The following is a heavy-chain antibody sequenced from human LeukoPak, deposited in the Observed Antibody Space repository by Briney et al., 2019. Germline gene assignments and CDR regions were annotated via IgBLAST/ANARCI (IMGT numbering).Heavy chain of an antibody. CDR2: ISSSSSTI. J-gene: IGHJ6*02. V-gene: IGHV3-48*04. D-gene: IGHD3-22*01. Sequence: GGSLRLSCAASGFTFSSYSMNWVRQAPGKGLEWVSYISSSSSTIYYADSVKGRFTISRDNAKNSLYLQMNSLKTEDTAVYYCTRDRGYYDSSGYHPNTPTTDYYGMDVWGQGTTITVSS. CDR1: GFTFSSYS. CDR3: TRDRGYYDSSGYHPNTPTTDYYGMDV.